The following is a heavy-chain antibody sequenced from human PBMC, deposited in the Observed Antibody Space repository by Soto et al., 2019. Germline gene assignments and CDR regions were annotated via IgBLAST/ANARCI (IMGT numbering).Heavy chain of an antibody. CDR1: GFTFSSYS. V-gene: IGHV3-48*02. CDR2: TSSGSATI. D-gene: IGHD6-6*01. Sequence: GGSLRLSCAASGFTFSSYSMNWVRQAPGKGLEWLSYTSSGSATIYYADSVKGRFTISRDNAKNSLYLQMNSLRDEDTAVYYCARDSASYSSSSGSYWYFDLWGRGTLVTVSS. J-gene: IGHJ2*01. CDR3: ARDSASYSSSSGSYWYFDL.